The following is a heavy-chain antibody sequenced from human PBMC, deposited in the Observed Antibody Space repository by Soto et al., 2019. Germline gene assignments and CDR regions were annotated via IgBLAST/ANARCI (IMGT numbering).Heavy chain of an antibody. CDR3: ARVADCSGGRCYFSVDY. CDR1: GGSISSGDYY. CDR2: IYYSGST. J-gene: IGHJ4*02. D-gene: IGHD2-15*01. V-gene: IGHV4-30-4*01. Sequence: QVQLQESGPGLVKPSQTLSLTCTVSGGSISSGDYYWSWIRQPTGKGLEWIGYIYYSGSTYYNPSFKSRVTTSVDTSKNQFSLKLSSVTAADTAVYYCARVADCSGGRCYFSVDYWGQGTLVTVSS.